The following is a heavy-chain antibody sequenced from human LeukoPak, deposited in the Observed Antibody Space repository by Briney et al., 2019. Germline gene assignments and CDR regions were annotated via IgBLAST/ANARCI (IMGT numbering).Heavy chain of an antibody. V-gene: IGHV3-30*04. D-gene: IGHD4-11*01. CDR1: GFTFSSYA. CDR3: ARDGVYSNYGFLYYYYYGMDV. J-gene: IGHJ6*02. Sequence: GGSLRLSCAASGFTFSSYAMHWVRQAPGKGLEWVAVISYDGSNKYYADSVKGRFTISRDNSKNTLHLQMNSLRAEDTAVYYCARDGVYSNYGFLYYYYYGMDVWGQGTTVTVSS. CDR2: ISYDGSNK.